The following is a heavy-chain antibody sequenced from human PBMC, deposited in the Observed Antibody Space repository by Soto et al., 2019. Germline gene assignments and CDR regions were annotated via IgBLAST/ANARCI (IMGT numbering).Heavy chain of an antibody. Sequence: EVQLLESGGGVVQPGGSLRLSCEASGFNFKKFAMGWVRQAPGEGLEWVSGISCCGGSTSYADSVKGRFSLARDDSKNTLSLQLNSLRVEDTARYYCAKADGEQWLIPHLDNWGQGTRVTVS. J-gene: IGHJ4*02. CDR3: AKADGEQWLIPHLDN. CDR1: GFNFKKFA. V-gene: IGHV3-23*01. D-gene: IGHD6-19*01. CDR2: ISCCGGST.